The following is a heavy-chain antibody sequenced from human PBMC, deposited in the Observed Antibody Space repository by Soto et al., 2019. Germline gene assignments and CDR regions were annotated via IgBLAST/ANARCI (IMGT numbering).Heavy chain of an antibody. J-gene: IGHJ6*03. Sequence: PSETLSLTCAVYGGSFSGYYWSWIRQPPGKGLEWIGEINHSGSTNYNPSLKSRVTISVDTSKNQFSLKLSSVTAADTAVYYCARGFVLGFLERLLGNYYYMDVWGKGTTVTVSS. CDR3: ARGFVLGFLERLLGNYYYMDV. CDR1: GGSFSGYY. V-gene: IGHV4-34*01. CDR2: INHSGST. D-gene: IGHD3-3*01.